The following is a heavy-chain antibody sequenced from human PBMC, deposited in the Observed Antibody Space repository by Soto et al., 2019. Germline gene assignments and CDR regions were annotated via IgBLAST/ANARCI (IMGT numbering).Heavy chain of an antibody. CDR2: ITGTGGNT. CDR3: ARIRGYWYGLDV. V-gene: IGHV3-23*01. CDR1: GFPLSTYG. J-gene: IGHJ6*02. Sequence: EVQLLESGGGLVQPGGSLRLSCAASGFPLSTYGMTWVRQAPGKGLEWVSAITGTGGNTYYVDSVKGRFTSSRDNSKNLLYLQMNSLRVEDTAVYYCARIRGYWYGLDVWGQGNTVTVSS.